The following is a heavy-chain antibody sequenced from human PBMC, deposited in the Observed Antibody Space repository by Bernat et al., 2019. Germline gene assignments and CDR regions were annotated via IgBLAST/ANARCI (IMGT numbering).Heavy chain of an antibody. CDR1: GFSLSTSGMC. J-gene: IGHJ4*02. CDR3: ARSFDYDYIWGKFD. V-gene: IGHV2-70*11. Sequence: ESGPALVKPTQTLTLTCTFSGFSLSTSGMCVSWIRQPPGKALEWLARIDWDDDKYYSTSLKTRLTISRDTSKNQVVLTMTNMDPVDTATYYCARSFDYDYIWGKFDWGQGTLVTVSS. D-gene: IGHD3-16*01. CDR2: IDWDDDK.